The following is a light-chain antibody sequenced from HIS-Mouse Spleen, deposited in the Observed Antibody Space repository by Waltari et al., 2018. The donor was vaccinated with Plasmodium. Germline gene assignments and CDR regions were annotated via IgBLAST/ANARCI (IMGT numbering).Light chain of an antibody. CDR3: QQSYSTPFT. J-gene: IGKJ3*01. Sequence: DIQMPQYPSSLSASVADRVTITCRASQSIRSYLNWYQQKPGKAPKLLSYAASSLQSGVPSRFSGSGSGTDFTLTISSLQPEDFATYYCQQSYSTPFTFGPGTKVDIK. CDR2: AAS. CDR1: QSIRSY. V-gene: IGKV1-39*01.